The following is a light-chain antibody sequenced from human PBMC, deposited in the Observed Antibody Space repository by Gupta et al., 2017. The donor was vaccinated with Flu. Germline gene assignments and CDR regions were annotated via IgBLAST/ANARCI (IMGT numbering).Light chain of an antibody. CDR3: AAWDDSLNGWV. V-gene: IGLV1-44*01. Sequence: QSVLTQPPSASGTPGQRVTISCSGSTSNIGGNFVNWYQQLPGTAPKLLIYNNDQRPSGVPDRFSGSKSGTSASLAISGLQSEDEADYYCAAWDDSLNGWVFGGGTKLTVL. J-gene: IGLJ3*02. CDR1: TSNIGGNF. CDR2: NND.